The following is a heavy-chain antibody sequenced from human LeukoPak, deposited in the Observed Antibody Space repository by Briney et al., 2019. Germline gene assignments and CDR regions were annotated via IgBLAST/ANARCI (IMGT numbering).Heavy chain of an antibody. CDR1: GGSFSGYY. D-gene: IGHD3-10*01. CDR2: INHSGST. J-gene: IGHJ4*02. CDR3: ARGGPGRDYPFDY. V-gene: IGHV4-34*01. Sequence: KPSETLSLTCAVYGGSFSGYYWSWIRQPPGKGLEWIGEINHSGSTNYNPSLKSRVTISVDTPKKQFSLKLSSVTAADTAVYYCARGGPGRDYPFDYWGQGTLVTVSS.